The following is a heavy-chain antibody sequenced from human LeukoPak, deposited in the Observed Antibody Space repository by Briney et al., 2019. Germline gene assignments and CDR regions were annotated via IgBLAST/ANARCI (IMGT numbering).Heavy chain of an antibody. Sequence: SVKVSCKASGGTFSSYAISWVRQAPGQGLEWMGGIIPIFGTANYAQKFQGRVTITADESTSTAYMELSSLRSEDTAVYYCARGVNYYDSSGYFFDYWGQGTLVTVS. CDR1: GGTFSSYA. J-gene: IGHJ4*02. V-gene: IGHV1-69*13. CDR3: ARGVNYYDSSGYFFDY. D-gene: IGHD3-22*01. CDR2: IIPIFGTA.